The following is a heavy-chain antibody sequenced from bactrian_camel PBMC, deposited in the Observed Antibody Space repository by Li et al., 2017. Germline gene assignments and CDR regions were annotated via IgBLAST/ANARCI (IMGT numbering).Heavy chain of an antibody. J-gene: IGHJ4*01. D-gene: IGHD1*01. V-gene: IGHV3S40*01. CDR2: INRGGGSA. CDR3: AAHFVCFRPPPLHPSHYNV. Sequence: VQLVESGGGLVQPGGSLRLSCAASGFTFSTLTMYWVRQAPGKGLEWVSGINRGGGSAYYADSVKGRFTISRDNTKNTVWLQMNSLKPEDTAMYYCAAHFVCFRPPPLHPSHYNVWGQGTQVTVS. CDR1: GFTFSTLT.